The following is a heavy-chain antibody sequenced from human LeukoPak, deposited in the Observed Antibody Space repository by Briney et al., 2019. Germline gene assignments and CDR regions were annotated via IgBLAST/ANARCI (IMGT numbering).Heavy chain of an antibody. J-gene: IGHJ1*01. CDR3: ARGVTYYYDSSGYYYPANEYFQH. Sequence: ASVKVSCKASGYTFTTYDISWVRQAPGQGLEWMGGIIPIFGTANYAQKFQGRVTITADESTSTAYMELSSLRSEDTAVYYCARGVTYYYDSSGYYYPANEYFQHWGQGTLVTVSS. V-gene: IGHV1-69*13. D-gene: IGHD3-22*01. CDR1: GYTFTTYD. CDR2: IIPIFGTA.